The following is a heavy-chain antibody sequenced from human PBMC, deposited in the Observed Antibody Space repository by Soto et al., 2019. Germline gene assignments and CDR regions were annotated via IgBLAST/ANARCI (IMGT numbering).Heavy chain of an antibody. CDR2: IKQDGSEK. CDR3: ASARYSYYDFWSGSLPYYYYGMDV. CDR1: GFTFSSYW. V-gene: IGHV3-7*01. Sequence: GGSLRLSCAASGFTFSSYWMSWVRQAPGKGLEWVANIKQDGSEKYYVDSVKGRFTISRDNAKNSLYLQMNSLRAEDTAVYYCASARYSYYDFWSGSLPYYYYGMDVWGQGTTVTVSS. J-gene: IGHJ6*02. D-gene: IGHD3-3*01.